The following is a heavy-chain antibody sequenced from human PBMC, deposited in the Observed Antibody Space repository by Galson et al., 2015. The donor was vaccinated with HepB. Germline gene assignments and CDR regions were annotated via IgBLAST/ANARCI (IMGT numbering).Heavy chain of an antibody. D-gene: IGHD3-3*01. V-gene: IGHV5-10-1*01. CDR2: IDPSDSYT. CDR1: GYSFTSYW. CDR3: ARWSWPIFGVVIIPDNYYYYGMDV. Sequence: SGAEVKKPGESLRISCKGSGYSFTSYWISWVRQMPGKGLEWMGRIDPSDSYTNYSPSFQGHVTISADKSISTAYLQWSGLKASDTAMYYCARWSWPIFGVVIIPDNYYYYGMDVWGQGTTVTVSS. J-gene: IGHJ6*02.